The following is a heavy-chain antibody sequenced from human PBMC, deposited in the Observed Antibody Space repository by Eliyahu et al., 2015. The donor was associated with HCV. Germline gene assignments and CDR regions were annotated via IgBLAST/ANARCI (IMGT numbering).Heavy chain of an antibody. D-gene: IGHD5-12*01. CDR1: GGSIGSGNHY. CDR3: ARDSRLVAAINVFDI. Sequence: QVQLQESGPGLVKASQTLSLTCTVSGGSIGSGNHYFGWIRQPVGQGLEWVGRIYTSGNTNYNPSLEGRVAISIDTSKNQVSLKLNSVAATDTAVYFCARDSRLVAAINVFDIWGQGIMVTVSS. V-gene: IGHV4-61*02. J-gene: IGHJ3*02. CDR2: IYTSGNT.